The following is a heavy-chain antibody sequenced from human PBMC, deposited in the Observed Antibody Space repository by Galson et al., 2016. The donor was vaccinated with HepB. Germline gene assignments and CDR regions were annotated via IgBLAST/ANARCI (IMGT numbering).Heavy chain of an antibody. Sequence: SETLSLTCTVSGGSVSSSSFRWAWIRQPPGKGLEWIGSINYSGEAYYNPSLKSRVTISVDTSNNQFSLKLTSVTAADTAAYYCATHKTGPTGFPFDSWGQGTLVTVSS. CDR2: INYSGEA. CDR3: ATHKTGPTGFPFDS. V-gene: IGHV4-39*01. D-gene: IGHD1-7*01. CDR1: GGSVSSSSFR. J-gene: IGHJ4*02.